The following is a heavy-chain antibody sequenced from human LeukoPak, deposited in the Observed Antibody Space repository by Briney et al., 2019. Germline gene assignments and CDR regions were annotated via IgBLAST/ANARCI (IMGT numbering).Heavy chain of an antibody. D-gene: IGHD6-19*01. J-gene: IGHJ4*02. Sequence: SETLSLTCTVSGGSMNNYYWNWIRQPAGKGLEWIGRIYTSGSTNYNPSLKSRVTMSEDTSKNQFSLKLSSVTAADTAVYYCARLSRQWLLVDYWGQGTLVTVSS. CDR1: GGSMNNYY. CDR2: IYTSGST. V-gene: IGHV4-4*07. CDR3: ARLSRQWLLVDY.